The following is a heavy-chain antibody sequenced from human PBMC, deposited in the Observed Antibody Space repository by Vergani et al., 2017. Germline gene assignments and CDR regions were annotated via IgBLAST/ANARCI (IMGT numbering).Heavy chain of an antibody. CDR1: GGTFSSYT. V-gene: IGHV1-69*08. D-gene: IGHD4-17*01. Sequence: QVQLVQSGAEVKKPGSSVKVSCKASGGTFSSYTISWVRQAPGQGLEWMGRIIPILGIANYAQKFQGRVTITADKSTSTAYMELSSLRSEDTAVYYCAREAPGYGFDYWGQGTLVTVSS. CDR2: IIPILGIA. J-gene: IGHJ4*02. CDR3: AREAPGYGFDY.